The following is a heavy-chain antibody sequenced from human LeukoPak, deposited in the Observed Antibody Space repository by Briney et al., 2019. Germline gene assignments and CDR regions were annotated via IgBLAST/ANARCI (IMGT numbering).Heavy chain of an antibody. CDR1: GFTFSSYA. V-gene: IGHV3-23*01. CDR2: ISGSGDNT. J-gene: IGHJ4*02. Sequence: GGSLRLSCAASGFTFSSYAMSWVRQVPGQGLEWVTVISGSGDNTYYADSVKGRFTISRDNSKNMLYLQMNSLRAEDTAVYYCAKWKYSNSGIDDYWGQGTLVTVSS. D-gene: IGHD6-6*01. CDR3: AKWKYSNSGIDDY.